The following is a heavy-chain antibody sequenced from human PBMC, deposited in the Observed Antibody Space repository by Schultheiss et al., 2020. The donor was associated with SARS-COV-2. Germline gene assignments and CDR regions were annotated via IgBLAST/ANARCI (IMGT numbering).Heavy chain of an antibody. J-gene: IGHJ6*03. V-gene: IGHV3-30*03. CDR1: GFTFSSYS. CDR3: ARDGTQLWSYYYYYYMDV. D-gene: IGHD5-18*01. CDR2: ISYDGSNK. Sequence: GGSLRLSCAASGFTFSSYSMNWVRQAPGKGLEWVAVISYDGSNKYYADSVKGRFTISRDNAKNSLYLQMNSLRAEDTAVYYCARDGTQLWSYYYYYYMDVWGKGTTVTVSS.